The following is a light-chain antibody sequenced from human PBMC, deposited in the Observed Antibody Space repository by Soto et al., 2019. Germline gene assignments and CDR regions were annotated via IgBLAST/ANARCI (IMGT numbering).Light chain of an antibody. CDR1: SSDVGGYNY. CDR3: SSYTSSSTSSV. V-gene: IGLV2-14*01. CDR2: EVS. Sequence: QSALTQPASVSGSPGQSITISCTGTSSDVGGYNYVSWYQQHPGKAPKLMIYEVSNRPSGVSNRFSGSKSGNTASLTISGLQAEDEADYYCSSYTSSSTSSVLGTGTKLTVL. J-gene: IGLJ1*01.